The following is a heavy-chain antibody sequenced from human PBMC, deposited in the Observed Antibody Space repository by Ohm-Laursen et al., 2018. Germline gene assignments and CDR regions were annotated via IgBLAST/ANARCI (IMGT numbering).Heavy chain of an antibody. CDR2: IYYSGST. D-gene: IGHD3-22*01. V-gene: IGHV4-31*03. Sequence: SETLSLTCTVSGGSISSGGYYWSWIRQHPGKGLEWIGYIYYSGSTYYNPSLKSRVTISVDTSKNQFSLKLSSVTAADTAVYYCARKYDSRFDAFDIWGQGTMVTVSS. CDR1: GGSISSGGYY. CDR3: ARKYDSRFDAFDI. J-gene: IGHJ3*02.